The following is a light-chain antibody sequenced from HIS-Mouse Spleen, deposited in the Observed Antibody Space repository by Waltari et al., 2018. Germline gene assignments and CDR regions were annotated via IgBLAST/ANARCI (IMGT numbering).Light chain of an antibody. Sequence: SYELPQPPSVSVSPGQTARITCPGVALPTKYAYWYQQKSGQAPVLVIYEDSKRPSGIPERFSGSSSGTMATLTISGAQVEDEADYYCYSTDSSGNHRVFGGGTKLTVL. CDR3: YSTDSSGNHRV. CDR1: ALPTKY. V-gene: IGLV3-10*01. J-gene: IGLJ2*01. CDR2: EDS.